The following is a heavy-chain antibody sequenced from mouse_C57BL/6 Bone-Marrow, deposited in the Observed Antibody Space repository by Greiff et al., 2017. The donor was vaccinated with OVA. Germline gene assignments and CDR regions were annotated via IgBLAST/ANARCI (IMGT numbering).Heavy chain of an antibody. Sequence: QVQLQQPGAELVKPGASVKLSCKASGYTFTSYWMQWVKQRPGQGLEWIGEIYPRSGNTYYNGKFKGKATLTADKSSSTAYMQLSSLTSEDSAVYFCARGATMVTTYYFDYWGQGTTLTVSS. CDR2: IYPRSGNT. D-gene: IGHD2-2*01. CDR3: ARGATMVTTYYFDY. J-gene: IGHJ2*01. CDR1: GYTFTSYW. V-gene: IGHV1S81*02.